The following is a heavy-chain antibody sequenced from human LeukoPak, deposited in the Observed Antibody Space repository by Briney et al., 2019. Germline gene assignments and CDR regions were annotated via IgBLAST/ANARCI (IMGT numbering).Heavy chain of an antibody. CDR3: AKDLRPDSRYDFDY. Sequence: GGSLRLSCAASGFTFGTYTMSWVRQAPGTGPEWVSTIIGTAQTLYAASVKGRFTISRDNSKNTLYLQMNSLRAEDTAMYFCAKDLRPDSRYDFDYWGQGTLVTVSS. CDR2: IIGTAQT. J-gene: IGHJ4*02. D-gene: IGHD5-12*01. V-gene: IGHV3-23*01. CDR1: GFTFGTYT.